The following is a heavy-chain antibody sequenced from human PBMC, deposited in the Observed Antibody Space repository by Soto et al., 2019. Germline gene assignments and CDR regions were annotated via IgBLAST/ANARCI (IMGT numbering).Heavy chain of an antibody. CDR1: GGSISSGDYY. J-gene: IGHJ5*02. D-gene: IGHD2-15*01. V-gene: IGHV4-30-4*01. CDR3: ARVRGRLLRFDP. CDR2: IYYSGST. Sequence: SETLSLTCTVSGGSISSGDYYWSWIRQPPGKGLEWIGYIYYSGSTNYNPSLKSRVTISVDTSKNQFSLKLSSMTAADTAVYYCARVRGRLLRFDPWGQGTLVTVSS.